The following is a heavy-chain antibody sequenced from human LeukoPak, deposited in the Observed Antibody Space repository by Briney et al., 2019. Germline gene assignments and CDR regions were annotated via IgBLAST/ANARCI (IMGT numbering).Heavy chain of an antibody. CDR1: GFTFSSYS. CDR3: AYSVLLWFGESRDWFDP. D-gene: IGHD3-10*01. V-gene: IGHV3-21*01. CDR2: ISSSSSYI. J-gene: IGHJ5*02. Sequence: PGGSLRLSCAASGFTFSSYSMNWVRQAPGKGLEWVPSISSSSSYIYYADSVKGRFTISRDNAKNSLYLQMNSLRAEDTAVYYCAYSVLLWFGESRDWFDPWGQGTLVTVSS.